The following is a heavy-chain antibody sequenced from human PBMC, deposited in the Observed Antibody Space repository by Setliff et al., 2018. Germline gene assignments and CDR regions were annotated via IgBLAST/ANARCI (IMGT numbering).Heavy chain of an antibody. CDR2: IIPMFGTP. D-gene: IGHD1-26*01. CDR1: GFVFITYA. Sequence: ASVKVSCKASGFVFITYAITWVRQAPGQGLEWMGGIIPMFGTPAYTQKFQDRVTMTTDTSTSTAYVEVRSLRSDDTAVYYCARSPPNRGVGQGHHMDVWGKGTTVTVSS. J-gene: IGHJ6*03. V-gene: IGHV1-69*05. CDR3: ARSPPNRGVGQGHHMDV.